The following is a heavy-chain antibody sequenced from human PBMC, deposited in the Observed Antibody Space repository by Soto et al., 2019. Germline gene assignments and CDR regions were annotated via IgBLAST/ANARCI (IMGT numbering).Heavy chain of an antibody. CDR3: AKIPYSGSYSSPFDY. J-gene: IGHJ4*02. CDR1: GFTFSSYA. V-gene: IGHV3-23*01. Sequence: TGGSLRLSCAASGFTFSSYAMSWVRQAPGKGLEWVSAISGSGGSTYYADSVKGRFTISRDNSKNTLYLQMNSLRAEDTAVYYCAKIPYSGSYSSPFDYWGQGTLVTVSS. D-gene: IGHD1-26*01. CDR2: ISGSGGST.